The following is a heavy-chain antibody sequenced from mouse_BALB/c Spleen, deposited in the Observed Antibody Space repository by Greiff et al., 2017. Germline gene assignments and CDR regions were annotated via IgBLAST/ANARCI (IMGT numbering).Heavy chain of an antibody. CDR3: ARSEGLLLDYAMDY. CDR1: GYTFTSYW. D-gene: IGHD2-3*01. V-gene: IGHV1S81*02. CDR2: INPSNGRT. Sequence: VQLQQSGAELVKPGASVKLSCKASGYTFTSYWMHWVKQRPGQGLEWIGEINPSNGRTNYNEKFKSKATLTVDKSSSTAYMQLSSLTSEDSAVYYCARSEGLLLDYAMDYWGQGTSVTVSS. J-gene: IGHJ4*01.